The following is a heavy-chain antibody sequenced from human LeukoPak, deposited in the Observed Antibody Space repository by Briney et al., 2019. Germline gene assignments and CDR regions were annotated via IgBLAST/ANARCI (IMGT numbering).Heavy chain of an antibody. CDR2: IYHSGST. D-gene: IGHD3-22*01. CDR3: ARASLDYDSSGHAS. J-gene: IGHJ4*02. CDR1: GGSISSSNW. Sequence: PSGTLSLTCAVSGGSISSSNWWSWVRQPPGKGLEWIGEIYHSGSTNYNPSLKSRVTISVDKSKNQFSLKRSAVTAADTAVYYCARASLDYDSSGHASWGQGTLVTVSS. V-gene: IGHV4-4*02.